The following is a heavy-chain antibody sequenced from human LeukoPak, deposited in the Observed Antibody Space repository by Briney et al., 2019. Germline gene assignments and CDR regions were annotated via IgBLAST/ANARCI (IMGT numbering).Heavy chain of an antibody. D-gene: IGHD3-3*01. V-gene: IGHV4-39*01. J-gene: IGHJ5*02. CDR1: GGSISSSSYY. CDR2: IYYSGST. Sequence: SGTLSLTCTVSGGSISSSSYYWGWIRQPPGKGLEWIGSIYYSGSTYYNPSLKSRVTISVDTSKNQFSLKLSSVTAADTAVYYCARRVHYDFWSGTNWFDPWGQGTLVTVSS. CDR3: ARRVHYDFWSGTNWFDP.